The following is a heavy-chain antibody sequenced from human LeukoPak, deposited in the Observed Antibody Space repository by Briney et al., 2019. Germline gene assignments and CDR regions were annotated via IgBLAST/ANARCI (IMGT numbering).Heavy chain of an antibody. D-gene: IGHD2-2*01. J-gene: IGHJ3*02. CDR1: GYTFTIYG. V-gene: IGHV1-18*01. Sequence: GASVKVSCRASGYTFTIYGITWVRQAPGQGPEWMGWISAYNGNTNYAQKLQGRVTMTTDTSTSTAYMELRSLRSDDTAVYYCARDTEGVSSTKGAFDIWGQGTMVTVSS. CDR3: ARDTEGVSSTKGAFDI. CDR2: ISAYNGNT.